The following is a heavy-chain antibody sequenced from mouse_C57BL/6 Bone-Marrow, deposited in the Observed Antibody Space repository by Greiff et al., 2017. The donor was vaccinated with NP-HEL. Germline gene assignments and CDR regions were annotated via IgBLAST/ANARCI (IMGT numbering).Heavy chain of an antibody. CDR1: GYTFTSYW. CDR2: IYPGSGST. J-gene: IGHJ4*01. D-gene: IGHD2-1*01. Sequence: QVQLQQPGAELVKPGASVKMSCKASGYTFTSYWITWVKQRPGQGLEWIGDIYPGSGSTNYNEKFKSKATLTVDQSSSTAYMQLNSLTSEDSAVYYCARSLLRGYAMDYWGQGTSVTVSS. V-gene: IGHV1-55*01. CDR3: ARSLLRGYAMDY.